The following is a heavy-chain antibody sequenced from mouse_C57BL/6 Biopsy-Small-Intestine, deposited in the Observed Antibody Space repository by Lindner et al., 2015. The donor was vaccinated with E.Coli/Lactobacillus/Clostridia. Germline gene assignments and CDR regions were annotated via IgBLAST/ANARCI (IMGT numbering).Heavy chain of an antibody. CDR1: GFSLTSYA. J-gene: IGHJ4*01. CDR3: ARCTTVVATGYYAMDY. Sequence: VQLQESGPGLVAPSQSLSITCTVSGFSLTSYAISWVRQPPGKGLEWLGAIWTGGGTNYNSALKSRLSISKDNSKSQVFLKMNSLQTDDTARYYCARCTTVVATGYYAMDYWGQGTSVTVSS. V-gene: IGHV2-9-1*01. CDR2: IWTGGGT. D-gene: IGHD1-1*01.